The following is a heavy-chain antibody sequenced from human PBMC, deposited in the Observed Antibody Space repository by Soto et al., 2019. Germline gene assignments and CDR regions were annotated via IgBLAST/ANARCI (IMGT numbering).Heavy chain of an antibody. J-gene: IGHJ4*02. V-gene: IGHV4-30-4*01. CDR1: GGSISSDYYY. CDR2: IYYTEST. Sequence: HVQLQESGPGLVKPSQTLSLTCTVSGGSISSDYYYWSWIRQPPAKGLESLAIIYYTESTYYNPSLKSQITISIDTSNNQFSLSLGSVTAADTAVYSCATVRAHSFDYWGQGTLVTVSS. CDR3: ATVRAHSFDY.